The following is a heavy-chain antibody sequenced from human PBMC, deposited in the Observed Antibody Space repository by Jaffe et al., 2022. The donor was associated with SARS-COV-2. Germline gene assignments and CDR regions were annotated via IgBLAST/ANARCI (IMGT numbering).Heavy chain of an antibody. D-gene: IGHD2-8*01. Sequence: EVQLVESGGGLVKPGGSLRLSCAASGFTFSSCAMNWVRQAPGKGLEWVSSISSGGTYIYYADSVKGRFTISRDNAKNSLSLQMNSLRAEDTAVYYCARDTGEVGYCPNGVCPDFDYWGQGTLVTVSS. V-gene: IGHV3-21*01. CDR2: ISSGGTYI. CDR3: ARDTGEVGYCPNGVCPDFDY. CDR1: GFTFSSCA. J-gene: IGHJ4*02.